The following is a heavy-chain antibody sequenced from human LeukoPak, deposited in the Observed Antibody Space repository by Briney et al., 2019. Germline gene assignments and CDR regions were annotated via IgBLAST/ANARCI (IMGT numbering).Heavy chain of an antibody. CDR3: ARGKGDGYTDYFDY. D-gene: IGHD5-24*01. CDR1: GGSFSSSSYY. J-gene: IGHJ4*02. Sequence: SETLSLTCAVYGGSFSSSSYYWGWIRQPPGKGLEWIGSIYYSGSTYYNPSLKSRVTISVDTSKNQFSLKLSSVTAADTAVYYCARGKGDGYTDYFDYWGQGTLVTVSS. V-gene: IGHV4-39*07. CDR2: IYYSGST.